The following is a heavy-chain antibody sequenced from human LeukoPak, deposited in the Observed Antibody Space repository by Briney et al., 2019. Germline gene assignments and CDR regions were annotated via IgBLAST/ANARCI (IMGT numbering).Heavy chain of an antibody. CDR3: AKTLGGTVAGNLDY. CDR1: GFTFSSYA. CDR2: ISGSGGST. D-gene: IGHD6-19*01. Sequence: GESLRLSCAASGFTFSSYAMSWVRQAPGKGLEWVSAISGSGGSTYYADSVKGRFTISRDNSKNTLYLQMNSLRAEDTAVYYCAKTLGGTVAGNLDYWGQGTLVTVSS. V-gene: IGHV3-23*01. J-gene: IGHJ4*02.